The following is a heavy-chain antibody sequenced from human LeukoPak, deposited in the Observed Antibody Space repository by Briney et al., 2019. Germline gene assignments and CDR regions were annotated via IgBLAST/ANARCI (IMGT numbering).Heavy chain of an antibody. J-gene: IGHJ3*02. CDR1: GGSFSGYY. Sequence: SETLSLTCAVYGGSFSGYYWSWIRQPPGKGLEWIGSIYYSGSTYYNPSLKSRVTISVDTSKNQFSLKLSSVTAADTAVYYCARLRTDYDYVWGDAFDIWGQGTMVTVSS. V-gene: IGHV4-34*01. CDR2: IYYSGST. D-gene: IGHD3-16*01. CDR3: ARLRTDYDYVWGDAFDI.